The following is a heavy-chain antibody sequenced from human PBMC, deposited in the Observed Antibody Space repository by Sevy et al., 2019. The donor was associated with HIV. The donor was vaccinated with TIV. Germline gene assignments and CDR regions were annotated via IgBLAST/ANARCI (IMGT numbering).Heavy chain of an antibody. CDR2: MYDSGSS. CDR3: ARGGALTYYDTSGFLNYFDS. D-gene: IGHD3-22*01. Sequence: SETLSLTCTVSGGSISGHYWGWIRQSPGKGLEWIAYMYDSGSSNYNTSLRSRVTISVDTSKNQISLRLSSVTAADTAVYYCARGGALTYYDTSGFLNYFDSWGSGNLVTVSS. CDR1: GGSISGHY. J-gene: IGHJ4*02. V-gene: IGHV4-59*11.